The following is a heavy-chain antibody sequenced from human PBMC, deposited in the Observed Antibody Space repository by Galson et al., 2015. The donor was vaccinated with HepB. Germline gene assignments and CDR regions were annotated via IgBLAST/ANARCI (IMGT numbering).Heavy chain of an antibody. V-gene: IGHV3-30*18. Sequence: SLRLSCAASGFTFSSYGMHWVRQAPGKGLEWVAVISYDGSNKYYADSVKGRFTISRDNSKNTLYLQMNSLRAEDTAVYYCAKGDDDELPCRLWGRGTLVTVSS. J-gene: IGHJ2*01. CDR1: GFTFSSYG. D-gene: IGHD2-21*01. CDR3: AKGDDDELPCRL. CDR2: ISYDGSNK.